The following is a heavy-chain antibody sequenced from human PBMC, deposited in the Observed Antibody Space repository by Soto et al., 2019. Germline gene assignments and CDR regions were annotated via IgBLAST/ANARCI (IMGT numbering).Heavy chain of an antibody. V-gene: IGHV1-3*01. D-gene: IGHD3-16*01. J-gene: IGHJ5*02. CDR1: GYTFTSYT. CDR3: GRTYVWGMQIDP. CDR2: INAGNGNT. Sequence: ASVKVSCKASGYTFTSYTIHWVRQAPGQRLEWMGWINAGNGNTKYSRKFQGRVTITRDTSASTVYMELNSLRFEDTAVFYCGRTYVWGMQIDPWGQGTLVTVSS.